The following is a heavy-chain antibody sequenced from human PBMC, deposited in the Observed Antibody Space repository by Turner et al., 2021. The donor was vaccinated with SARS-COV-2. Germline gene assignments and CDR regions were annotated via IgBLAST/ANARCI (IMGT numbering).Heavy chain of an antibody. CDR1: GFTLSSYS. Sequence: EVQLVESGGGLVKPGGSLRLSCAASGFTLSSYSMNWVRQAPGKGLEWVSSISSSSSYINYADSVKGRFTISRDNAKNSLYLQLNSLRAEDTAVYYCATIAAAGPDFYYYYGMDVWGQGTTVTVSS. J-gene: IGHJ6*02. D-gene: IGHD6-13*01. V-gene: IGHV3-21*01. CDR2: ISSSSSYI. CDR3: ATIAAAGPDFYYYYGMDV.